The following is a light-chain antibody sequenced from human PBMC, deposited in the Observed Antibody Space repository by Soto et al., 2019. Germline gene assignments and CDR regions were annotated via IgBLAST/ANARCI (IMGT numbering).Light chain of an antibody. CDR3: QQRSSGWT. CDR1: QSVSSY. J-gene: IGKJ1*01. V-gene: IGKV3-11*01. CDR2: DAS. Sequence: EIVLTQSPATLSLSPGERATLSCRASQSVSSYLAWYQQKPGQAPRLLIYDASNRATGIPARFSGSGSGTDFTLTISSLEPEDFAVYYCQQRSSGWTFXQGTKVDIK.